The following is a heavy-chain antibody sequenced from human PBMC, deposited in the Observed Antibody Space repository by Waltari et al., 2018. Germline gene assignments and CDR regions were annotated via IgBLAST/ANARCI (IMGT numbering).Heavy chain of an antibody. D-gene: IGHD2-21*02. CDR3: ARDLRVTNWFEP. CDR2: MNSDGSST. J-gene: IGHJ5*02. Sequence: EVQLVESGGGLVQPVGSLRLSCAASGFTFTSYWMHWVRQAPGKGLVWVSHMNSDGSSTNYADSVRGRFNISRDNAKNTLYLQMNSLRAEDTAVYYCARDLRVTNWFEPWGQGTLVTVSS. CDR1: GFTFTSYW. V-gene: IGHV3-74*01.